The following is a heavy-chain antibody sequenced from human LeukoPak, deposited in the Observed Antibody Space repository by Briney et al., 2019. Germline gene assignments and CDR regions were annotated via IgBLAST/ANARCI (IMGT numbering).Heavy chain of an antibody. CDR2: IYYSGST. V-gene: IGHV4-59*01. CDR3: ARTARYDSSGYFDY. J-gene: IGHJ4*02. CDR1: GGSISSYY. D-gene: IGHD3-22*01. Sequence: SETLSLTCTVSGGSISSYYWSWIRQPPGKGLEWIGYIYYSGSTNYNPSLKSRVTISVDTSKNQFSLKLSSVTAADTAVYYCARTARYDSSGYFDYWGQGTLVTVSS.